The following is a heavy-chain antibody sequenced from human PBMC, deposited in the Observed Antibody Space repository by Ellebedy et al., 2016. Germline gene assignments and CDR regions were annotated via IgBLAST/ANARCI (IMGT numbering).Heavy chain of an antibody. Sequence: SGPTLVKPTQTLTLTCTFSGFSLSSSGMCVSWIRQPPGKALEWLARIDWDDDKYYSTSLKTRLTISKDTSKHQVVLTMTNMDPVDTATYYCARISKQYDSSATSGLDYWGQGTLVTVSS. V-gene: IGHV2-70*11. J-gene: IGHJ4*02. D-gene: IGHD3-22*01. CDR1: GFSLSSSGMC. CDR3: ARISKQYDSSATSGLDY. CDR2: IDWDDDK.